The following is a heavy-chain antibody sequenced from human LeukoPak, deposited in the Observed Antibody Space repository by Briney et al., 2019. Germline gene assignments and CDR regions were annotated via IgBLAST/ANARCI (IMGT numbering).Heavy chain of an antibody. V-gene: IGHV3-53*01. CDR2: IYSGGST. CDR1: GFTVSSNY. CDR3: ARGPPWGASSLDY. D-gene: IGHD3-16*01. Sequence: GGSLRLSCAASGFTVSSNYMSWVRQAPGKGLEWVSVIYSGGSTYYADSVKGRFTISRDNSKNTLYLQMNSLRAEDTAVYYCARGPPWGASSLDYWGQGTLVTVSS. J-gene: IGHJ4*02.